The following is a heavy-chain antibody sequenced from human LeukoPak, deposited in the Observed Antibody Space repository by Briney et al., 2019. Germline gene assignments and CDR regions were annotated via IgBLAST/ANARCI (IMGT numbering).Heavy chain of an antibody. CDR3: VRDDRDYVFDY. J-gene: IGHJ4*02. D-gene: IGHD3-16*01. CDR2: ISGGSTTI. CDR1: GFSFSIYR. V-gene: IGHV3-48*02. Sequence: PGGSLRLSCAASGFSFSIYRMNWVRQAPGKGLEWVSYISGGSTTIHYADSVKGRFTISRDNAKNSLYLHMSSLRDEDTALYYCVRDDRDYVFDYWGRGTLVTVSS.